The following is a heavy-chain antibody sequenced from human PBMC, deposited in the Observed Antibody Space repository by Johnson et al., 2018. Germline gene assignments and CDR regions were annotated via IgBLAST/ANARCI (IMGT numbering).Heavy chain of an antibody. V-gene: IGHV3-13*01. D-gene: IGHD3-16*01. J-gene: IGHJ3*01. CDR2: FGSGGDT. CDR1: GFTLSNYD. Sequence: VQLVESGGGLVQPGGSLRLSCAASGFTLSNYDIHWVRQVTGKGPEWLSAFGSGGDTYYPGSVRGRFIISREDAKASGFLQMNSLRAGDTAVYYCVRRAGSSASYSDIFDVWGQGTVVTVSS. CDR3: VRRAGSSASYSDIFDV.